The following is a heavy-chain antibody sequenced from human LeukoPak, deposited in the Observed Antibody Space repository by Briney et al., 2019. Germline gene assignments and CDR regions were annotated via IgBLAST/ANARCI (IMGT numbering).Heavy chain of an antibody. V-gene: IGHV4-30-4*01. CDR3: ARERDSWFDP. CDR2: IYHSGST. CDR1: GGSISSGDYY. J-gene: IGHJ5*02. Sequence: SQTLSLTCTVSGGSISSGDYYWGWIRQPPGKGLEWIRYIYHSGSTYYNPSLKSRVTISVETSKNQFSLKLSSVTAADTAVYYCARERDSWFDPWGQGTLVTVSS.